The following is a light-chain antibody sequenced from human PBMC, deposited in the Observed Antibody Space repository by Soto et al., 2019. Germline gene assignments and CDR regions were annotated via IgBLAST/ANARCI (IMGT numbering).Light chain of an antibody. Sequence: EIVLTQSPGTLSLSPGERATLYCRASQSVGSNYLAWYQQKPGQAPRVLIYGASSRATGIPDRFSGSGSGADFTLTIIRLEPEDFAVYYCQQYTNSPFTFGPGTKVDIK. CDR3: QQYTNSPFT. V-gene: IGKV3-20*01. CDR2: GAS. CDR1: QSVGSNY. J-gene: IGKJ3*01.